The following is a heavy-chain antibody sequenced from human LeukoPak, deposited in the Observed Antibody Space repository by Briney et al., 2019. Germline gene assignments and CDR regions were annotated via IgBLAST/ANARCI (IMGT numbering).Heavy chain of an antibody. Sequence: PGRSLRLSCAASGFTFSSYAMHWVRQAPGKGLEWVAVMSYDGSNKYYADSVKGRFTISRDNSKNTLYLQMNSLRAEDTAVYYCASSPGIAVVWGQGTLVTVSS. CDR2: MSYDGSNK. V-gene: IGHV3-30-3*01. CDR1: GFTFSSYA. CDR3: ASSPGIAVV. D-gene: IGHD6-19*01. J-gene: IGHJ4*02.